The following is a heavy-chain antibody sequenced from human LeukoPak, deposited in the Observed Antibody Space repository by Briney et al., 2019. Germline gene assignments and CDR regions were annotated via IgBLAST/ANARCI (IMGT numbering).Heavy chain of an antibody. V-gene: IGHV3-20*04. D-gene: IGHD3-22*01. CDR3: ARVLYYYDSSGYFDY. J-gene: IGHJ4*02. CDR1: GFTFDDYG. CDR2: ISWNGGST. Sequence: RAGGSLRLSCVASGFTFDDYGMSWVRQAPGKGLEWVSGISWNGGSTGYADSVKGRFTISRDNAKNSLYLQMNSLRAEDTALYYCARVLYYYDSSGYFDYWGQGTLVTVSS.